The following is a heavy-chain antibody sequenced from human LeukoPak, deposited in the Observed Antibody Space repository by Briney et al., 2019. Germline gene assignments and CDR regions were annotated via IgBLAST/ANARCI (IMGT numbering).Heavy chain of an antibody. V-gene: IGHV3-23*01. Sequence: GGSLRLSCEVSGFIFSYYGMNWVRQAPGKGLEWVSAISDSGDATYYADSVKGRFTISRDNSKSTLYLQMDNLRAEDTALYYCAKERGHSKPFDYWGQGTLVTVSS. CDR1: GFIFSYYG. D-gene: IGHD4-23*01. J-gene: IGHJ4*02. CDR2: ISDSGDAT. CDR3: AKERGHSKPFDY.